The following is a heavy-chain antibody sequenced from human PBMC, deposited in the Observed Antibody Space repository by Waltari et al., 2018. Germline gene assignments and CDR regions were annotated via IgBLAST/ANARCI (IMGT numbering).Heavy chain of an antibody. Sequence: EVQLVESGGGLVQPGVSLRRDCTTPGFTFSTYWMTWVRQAPGKGLEWLASVSQDGSKTHIVGSVKGRFTISRDNAKNSLYLQMNSLRTEDTAVYYCSDPPSDLCGQGTLVIVSS. CDR2: VSQDGSKT. V-gene: IGHV3-7*03. J-gene: IGHJ5*02. CDR3: SDPPSDL. D-gene: IGHD2-21*01. CDR1: GFTFSTYW.